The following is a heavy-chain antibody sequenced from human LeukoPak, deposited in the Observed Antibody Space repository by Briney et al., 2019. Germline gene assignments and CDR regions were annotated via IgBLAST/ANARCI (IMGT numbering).Heavy chain of an antibody. J-gene: IGHJ4*02. D-gene: IGHD6-13*01. V-gene: IGHV3-48*03. Sequence: PGGSLRLSCAASGFTFSSYEMNWVRQAPGKGLEWVSYISSSGSTIYYADSVKGRFTISRDNAKNSLYLQMNSLRAEDTAVYYCARGQTWQSYSSSWYFDYWGQGALVTVSS. CDR1: GFTFSSYE. CDR2: ISSSGSTI. CDR3: ARGQTWQSYSSSWYFDY.